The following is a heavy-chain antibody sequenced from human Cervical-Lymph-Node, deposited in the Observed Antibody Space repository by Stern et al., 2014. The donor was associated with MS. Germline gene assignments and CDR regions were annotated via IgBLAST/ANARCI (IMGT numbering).Heavy chain of an antibody. J-gene: IGHJ4*02. Sequence: VQLVESGGGVVQPGTSLRLSCAVSGFTFSNYGMHWVRQAPGKGLEGAAVISYDACVKFYADSVKGRFPISRDTPKNTMYLQLNSLKVEDTAVYFCAKKSVGTTGTTTAFDYWGQGTLVTVSS. CDR1: GFTFSNYG. CDR2: ISYDACVK. D-gene: IGHD1-1*01. V-gene: IGHV3-30*18. CDR3: AKKSVGTTGTTTAFDY.